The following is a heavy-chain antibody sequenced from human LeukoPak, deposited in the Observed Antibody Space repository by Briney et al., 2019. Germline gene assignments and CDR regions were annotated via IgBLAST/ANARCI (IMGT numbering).Heavy chain of an antibody. CDR3: ARVKVVNWFDP. D-gene: IGHD2-15*01. Sequence: SETLSLTCAVYGGSFSGYYWSWIRQPPGKGLEWIGEINHSGSTNYNPSLKGRVTISVDTSKNQFSLKLSSVTAADTAVYYCARVKVVNWFDPWGQGTLVTVSS. CDR1: GGSFSGYY. J-gene: IGHJ5*02. V-gene: IGHV4-34*01. CDR2: INHSGST.